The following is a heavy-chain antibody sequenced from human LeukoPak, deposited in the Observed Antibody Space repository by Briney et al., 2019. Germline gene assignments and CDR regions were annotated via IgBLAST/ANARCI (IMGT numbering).Heavy chain of an antibody. D-gene: IGHD6-6*01. CDR2: INPSGGST. Sequence: ASVKVSCKASGYTFTSYYMHWVRQALGQGLEWMGIINPSGGSTSYAQKFRGRVTMTRDTSTSTVYMELSSLRSEDTAVYYCAREAARRGSTFGYWGQGTLVTVSS. CDR1: GYTFTSYY. CDR3: AREAARRGSTFGY. V-gene: IGHV1-46*01. J-gene: IGHJ4*02.